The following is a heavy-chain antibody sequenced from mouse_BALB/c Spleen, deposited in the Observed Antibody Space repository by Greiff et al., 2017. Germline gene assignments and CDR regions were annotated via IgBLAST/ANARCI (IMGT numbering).Heavy chain of an antibody. V-gene: IGHV1-5*01. D-gene: IGHD2-14*01. CDR2: IYPGNSDT. J-gene: IGHJ4*01. CDR3: TRWGYRYGDYYAMDY. CDR1: GYTFTSYW. Sequence: VQLQQSGTVLARPGASVKMSCKASGYTFTSYWMHWVKQRPGQGLEWIGAIYPGNSDTSYNQKFKGKAKLTAVTSTSTAYMELSSLTNEDSAVYYCTRWGYRYGDYYAMDYWGQGTSVTVSS.